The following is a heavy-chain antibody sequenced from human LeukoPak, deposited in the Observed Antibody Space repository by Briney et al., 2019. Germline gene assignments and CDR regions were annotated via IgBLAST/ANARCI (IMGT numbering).Heavy chain of an antibody. D-gene: IGHD3-16*01. CDR3: ARGLGGASYYMDV. Sequence: SETLSLTCSVSSGSISSFYWTWVRQSAWKGLEWIGRIDTSGSTHYNPSLKGRATMSLDTSKYQFSLRLTSVTVADTAVYYCARGLGGASYYMDVWGKGTTVTVSS. CDR1: SGSISSFY. V-gene: IGHV4-4*07. CDR2: IDTSGST. J-gene: IGHJ6*03.